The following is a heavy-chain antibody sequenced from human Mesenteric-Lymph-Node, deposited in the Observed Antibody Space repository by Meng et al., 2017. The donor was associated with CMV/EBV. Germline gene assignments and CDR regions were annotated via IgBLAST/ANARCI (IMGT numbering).Heavy chain of an antibody. V-gene: IGHV4-61*01. D-gene: IGHD3-16*01. CDR1: GGSVSSGSYY. J-gene: IGHJ4*02. Sequence: SETLSLTCTVSGGSVSSGSYYWSWIRQPPGKGLEWIGYIYYSGSTNYNPSLKSRVTISVDTSKNQFSLKLSSVTAADTAVYYCARGIGVMEYYFDHWGQGTQVTVSS. CDR3: ARGIGVMEYYFDH. CDR2: IYYSGST.